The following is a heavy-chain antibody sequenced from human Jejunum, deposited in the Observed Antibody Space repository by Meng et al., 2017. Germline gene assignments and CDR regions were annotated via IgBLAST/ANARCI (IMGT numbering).Heavy chain of an antibody. Sequence: GGSLRLSCAASGFTFSNCWMSWVRQAPGKGLEWVAYINQDGSEKKYVDSVEGRFSISRDNAKNSLYLQMNSLRAEDTAVYYCTTNRAMDVWGQGTTVTVSS. V-gene: IGHV3-7*01. CDR1: GFTFSNCW. D-gene: IGHD1-14*01. CDR3: TTNRAMDV. CDR2: INQDGSEK. J-gene: IGHJ6*02.